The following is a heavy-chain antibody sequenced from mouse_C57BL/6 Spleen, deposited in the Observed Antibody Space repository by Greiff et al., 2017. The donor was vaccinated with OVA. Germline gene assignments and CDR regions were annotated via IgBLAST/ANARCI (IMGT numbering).Heavy chain of an antibody. Sequence: EVQLQQSGGGLVKPGGSLKLSCAASGFTFSDYGMHWVRQAPEKGLEWVAYISSGSSTIYYADTVKGRFTISRDNAKNTLFLQMTSLRSEDTAMYYCAREGYSNYDYYAMDYWGQGTSVTVSS. CDR3: AREGYSNYDYYAMDY. CDR1: GFTFSDYG. D-gene: IGHD2-5*01. V-gene: IGHV5-17*01. CDR2: ISSGSSTI. J-gene: IGHJ4*01.